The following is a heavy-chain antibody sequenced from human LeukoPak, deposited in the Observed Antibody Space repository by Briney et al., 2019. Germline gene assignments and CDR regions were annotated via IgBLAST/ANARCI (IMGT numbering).Heavy chain of an antibody. D-gene: IGHD6-25*01. Sequence: PGGSLRLSCAASGFTFSSYEMNWVRQAPGKGLEWVSYISSSGSTIYYADSVKGRFTISRDNAKNSLYLQMNSLRAEDTAVYYCASSQRKPYYMDVWGKGTTVTVSS. CDR2: ISSSGSTI. V-gene: IGHV3-48*03. CDR3: ASSQRKPYYMDV. CDR1: GFTFSSYE. J-gene: IGHJ6*03.